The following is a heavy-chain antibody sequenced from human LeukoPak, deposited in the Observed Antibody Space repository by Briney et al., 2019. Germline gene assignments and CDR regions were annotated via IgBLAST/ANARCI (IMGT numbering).Heavy chain of an antibody. CDR1: GGSVSSGSYY. CDR3: ARARGDSSGYYNY. CDR2: IYYSGST. Sequence: KTSETLSLTCTVSGGSVSSGSYYWSWIRQPPGKGLEWIGYIYYSGSTNYNPSLKSRVTISVDTSKNQFSLKLSSVTAADTAVYYCARARGDSSGYYNYWGQGTLVTVSS. V-gene: IGHV4-61*01. J-gene: IGHJ4*02. D-gene: IGHD3-22*01.